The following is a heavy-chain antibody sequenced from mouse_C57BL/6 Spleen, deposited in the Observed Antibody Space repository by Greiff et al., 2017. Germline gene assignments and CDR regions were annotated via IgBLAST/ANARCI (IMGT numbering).Heavy chain of an antibody. V-gene: IGHV14-4*01. J-gene: IGHJ2*01. Sequence: VQLQQSGAELVRPGASVKLSCTASGFNIKDDYMHWVKQSPEQGLEWIGWIDPENGDTEYASKFQGKATITADTSANTAYLQLSSLTSEDTAVYYCTLYSSSYVDYWDQGTTRTVSS. CDR1: GFNIKDDY. D-gene: IGHD1-1*01. CDR3: TLYSSSYVDY. CDR2: IDPENGDT.